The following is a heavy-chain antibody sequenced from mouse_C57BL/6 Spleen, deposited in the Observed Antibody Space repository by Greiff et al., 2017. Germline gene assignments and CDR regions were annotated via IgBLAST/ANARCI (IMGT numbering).Heavy chain of an antibody. J-gene: IGHJ1*03. CDR1: GYTFTSYW. Sequence: VQLQQSGAELVKPGASVKLSCKASGYTFTSYWMQWVKQRPGQGLEWIGEIDPSDSYTNYNQKFKGKATLTVDTSSSTAYMQLSSLTSEDSAVYYCARGGGYYRYFDVWGTGTTVTVSS. CDR3: ARGGGYYRYFDV. V-gene: IGHV1-50*01. D-gene: IGHD1-1*02. CDR2: IDPSDSYT.